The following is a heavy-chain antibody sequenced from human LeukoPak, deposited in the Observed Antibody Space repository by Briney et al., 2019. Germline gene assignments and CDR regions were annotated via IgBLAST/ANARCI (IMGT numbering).Heavy chain of an antibody. Sequence: ATVKLSCKTSGYTFTDYYMHWVRQAPGQGLEWMGWINPKSGGTNYTQNFQGRVTITRDTSISTAYMELSRLRSDDTAVYNCASLYYYDKGGVDYWGQGTLVTVSS. CDR1: GYTFTDYY. J-gene: IGHJ4*02. V-gene: IGHV1-2*02. CDR2: INPKSGGT. CDR3: ASLYYYDKGGVDY. D-gene: IGHD3-22*01.